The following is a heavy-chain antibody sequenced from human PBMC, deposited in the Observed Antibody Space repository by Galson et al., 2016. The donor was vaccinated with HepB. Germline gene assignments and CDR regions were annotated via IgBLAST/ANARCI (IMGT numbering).Heavy chain of an antibody. CDR3: AKGAYSLPENFQH. V-gene: IGHV3-23*01. D-gene: IGHD2-15*01. Sequence: SLRLSCAASGFTFSSYAMNWVRQPPGKGLEWVSSISCSGGTTYYADSLKGRFTISRDNSKSTLYLQMNSLRAEDTAVYYCAKGAYSLPENFQHWGQGTLVTVSS. J-gene: IGHJ1*01. CDR2: ISCSGGTT. CDR1: GFTFSSYA.